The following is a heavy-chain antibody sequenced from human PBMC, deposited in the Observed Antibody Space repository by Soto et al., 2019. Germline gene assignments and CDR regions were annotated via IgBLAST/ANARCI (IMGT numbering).Heavy chain of an antibody. Sequence: GASVKVSCKASGGTLSSYAISWVRQAPGQGLEWMGGIIPIFGTTNYAQKFQGRVTITADESTSTAYMELSSLRFEDTALYYCARHYLCGGDCFHAFDIWGQGTTVTVSS. CDR3: ARHYLCGGDCFHAFDI. CDR1: GGTLSSYA. CDR2: IIPIFGTT. V-gene: IGHV1-69*13. J-gene: IGHJ3*02. D-gene: IGHD2-21*02.